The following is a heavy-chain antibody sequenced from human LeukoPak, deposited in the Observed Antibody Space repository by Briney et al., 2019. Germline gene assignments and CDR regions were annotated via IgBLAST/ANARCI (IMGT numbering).Heavy chain of an antibody. CDR2: IYYSGST. CDR3: ARESGYDSSGYYFWGASKEWFDP. V-gene: IGHV4-39*07. J-gene: IGHJ5*02. Sequence: SETLSLTCTVSGGSISSSSYYWGWIRQPPGKGLEWIGSIYYSGSTYYNPSLKSRVTISVDTSKNQFSLKLSSVTAADTAVYYCARESGYDSSGYYFWGASKEWFDPWGQGTLVTVSS. D-gene: IGHD3-22*01. CDR1: GGSISSSSYY.